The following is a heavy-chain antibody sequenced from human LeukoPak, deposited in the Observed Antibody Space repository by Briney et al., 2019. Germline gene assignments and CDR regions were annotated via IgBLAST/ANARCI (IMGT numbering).Heavy chain of an antibody. CDR1: GYSFTSYW. J-gene: IGHJ3*02. CDR2: IYPGDPDT. Sequence: GESLKISCKGSGYSFTSYWIGWVRQMPGKGLEWMGIIYPGDPDTRYSPSFQGQVTISADKSISTAYLQWSSLKASDTAMYYCARPGDYYDSSGSRTCDAFDIWGQGTIVTVSS. D-gene: IGHD3-22*01. CDR3: ARPGDYYDSSGSRTCDAFDI. V-gene: IGHV5-51*01.